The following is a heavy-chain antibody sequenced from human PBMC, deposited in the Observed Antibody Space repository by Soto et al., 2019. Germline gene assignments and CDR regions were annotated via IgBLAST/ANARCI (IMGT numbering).Heavy chain of an antibody. V-gene: IGHV4-39*01. CDR3: VRHSGYSSSWGEFDP. J-gene: IGHJ5*02. CDR2: IYYTGSTT. CDR1: GGSIGRSSYY. D-gene: IGHD5-18*01. Sequence: SETLSLTCNVSGGSIGRSSYYWAWNRQSPGKGLEWIGSIYYTGSTTYYNPSLKSRVTISVDRAKNQFSLKLTSVTAADTAMYYCVRHSGYSSSWGEFDPWGQGTLVTVSS.